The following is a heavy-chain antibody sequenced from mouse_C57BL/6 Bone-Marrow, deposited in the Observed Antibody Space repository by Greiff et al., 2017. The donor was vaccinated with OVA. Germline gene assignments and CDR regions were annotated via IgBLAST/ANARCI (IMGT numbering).Heavy chain of an antibody. CDR3: AREGWGYPWYFDV. CDR2: IDPSDSET. Sequence: VQLQQPGAELVRPGSSVKLSCKASGYTFTSYWMHWVKQRPIQGLEWIGNIDPSDSETHYNQKFKDKATLTVDKSSSTAYMQLSSLTSEDSAVYYWAREGWGYPWYFDVWGTGTTVTVSS. D-gene: IGHD2-2*01. J-gene: IGHJ1*03. CDR1: GYTFTSYW. V-gene: IGHV1-52*01.